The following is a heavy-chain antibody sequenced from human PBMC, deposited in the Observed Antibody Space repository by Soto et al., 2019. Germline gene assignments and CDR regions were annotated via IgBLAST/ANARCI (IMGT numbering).Heavy chain of an antibody. V-gene: IGHV1-46*01. Sequence: QVQLVQSGAEVKKPGASVNVSCKASGYTFTSSYIHWVRQAPVQGFEWMGIINPSGGGTSYSQKLQGRVTLTRDTSTRTIHMELNSLRSEDTAVYYCARVPGASGLDVWGQGTTVTVSS. CDR1: GYTFTSSY. J-gene: IGHJ6*02. D-gene: IGHD2-8*02. CDR2: INPSGGGT. CDR3: ARVPGASGLDV.